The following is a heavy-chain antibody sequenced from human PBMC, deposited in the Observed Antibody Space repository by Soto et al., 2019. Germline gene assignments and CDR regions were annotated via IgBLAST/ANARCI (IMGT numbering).Heavy chain of an antibody. V-gene: IGHV1-2*04. CDR2: INPKSGGA. J-gene: IGHJ6*02. Sequence: ASVKVSCKASGYSFTDYDIHWVRQAPGQGLEWLGRINPKSGGASTAQKFQGWVTITTDKSISTASMELTRLTPDDTTIYYCARGDSTDCSNGVCSFYYNHDMDVWGQGTTVTVSS. CDR3: ARGDSTDCSNGVCSFYYNHDMDV. CDR1: GYSFTDYD. D-gene: IGHD2-8*01.